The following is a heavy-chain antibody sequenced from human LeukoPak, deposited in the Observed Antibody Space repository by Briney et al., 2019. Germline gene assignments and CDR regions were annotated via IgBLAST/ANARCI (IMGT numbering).Heavy chain of an antibody. CDR2: ISYDGSNK. Sequence: GGSLRLSCAASGSTFSSNPMHWVRQAPGKGLEWVAVISYDGSNKYYADSVKGRFTISRDNSENTLHLQMNSLRPEDTAIYYCARDPILVRGYFDYWGQGTLVTVSS. V-gene: IGHV3-30-3*01. D-gene: IGHD3-10*01. CDR3: ARDPILVRGYFDY. CDR1: GSTFSSNP. J-gene: IGHJ4*02.